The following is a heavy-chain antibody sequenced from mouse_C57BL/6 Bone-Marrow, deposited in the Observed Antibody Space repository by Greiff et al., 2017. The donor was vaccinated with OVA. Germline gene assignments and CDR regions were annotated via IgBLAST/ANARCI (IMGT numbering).Heavy chain of an antibody. CDR1: GYTFTSYW. CDR3: ARSYGSSYWYFDV. CDR2: INPSSGYT. D-gene: IGHD1-1*01. Sequence: VHLVESGAELAKPGASVKLSCKASGYTFTSYWMHWVKQRPGQGLEWIGYINPSSGYTKYNQKFKDKATLTADKSSSTAYMQLSSLTYEDSAVYDCARSYGSSYWYFDVWGTGTTVTVSS. V-gene: IGHV1-7*01. J-gene: IGHJ1*03.